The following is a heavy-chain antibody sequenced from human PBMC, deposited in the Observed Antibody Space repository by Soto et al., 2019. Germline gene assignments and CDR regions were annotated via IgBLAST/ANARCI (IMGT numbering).Heavy chain of an antibody. CDR1: GYTFTYYY. D-gene: IGHD3-22*01. Sequence: ASVKVSCKASGYTFTYYYIHWVRQAPGQGLEWMGWINPNSGGTNYAEKFRGWVTITRDTSISTAYMELGSLRSDDSAVYYCARGLATYDSSGYFLYWGQGTPVTVSS. CDR2: INPNSGGT. V-gene: IGHV1-2*04. J-gene: IGHJ4*02. CDR3: ARGLATYDSSGYFLY.